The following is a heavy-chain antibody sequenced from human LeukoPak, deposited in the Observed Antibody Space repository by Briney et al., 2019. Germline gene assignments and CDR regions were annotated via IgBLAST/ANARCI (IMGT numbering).Heavy chain of an antibody. Sequence: SETLSLTCTVSGGSISSGDYYWSWIRQPPGKGLEWIGYIYYSGSTYYNPSLKSRVTISVDTSKNQFSLKLSSATAADTAVYYCARSGYGACFDYWGQGTLVTVSS. CDR1: GGSISSGDYY. V-gene: IGHV4-30-4*08. CDR2: IYYSGST. J-gene: IGHJ4*02. CDR3: ARSGYGACFDY. D-gene: IGHD5-12*01.